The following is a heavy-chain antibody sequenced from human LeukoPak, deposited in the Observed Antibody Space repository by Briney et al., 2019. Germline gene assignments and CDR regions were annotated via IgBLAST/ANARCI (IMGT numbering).Heavy chain of an antibody. Sequence: GGSLRLSCAASGFTVSSNYMSWVSQAPGKGLEWVSVIYSGGSTYYADSVKGRFTISRDNSKNTLYLQLNSLRAEDTDVYYCARAGRYDPSYFDYWGQGTLVTVSS. D-gene: IGHD3-3*01. CDR1: GFTVSSNY. J-gene: IGHJ4*02. CDR3: ARAGRYDPSYFDY. CDR2: IYSGGST. V-gene: IGHV3-66*01.